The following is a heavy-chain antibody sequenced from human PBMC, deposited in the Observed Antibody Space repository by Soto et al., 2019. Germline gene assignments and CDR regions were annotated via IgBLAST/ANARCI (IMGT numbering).Heavy chain of an antibody. CDR2: IYSDGST. V-gene: IGHV3-53*01. D-gene: IGHD2-2*02. Sequence: LRLSCAASGFSVSGNYMSWVRQAPGKGLEWVSVIYSDGSTYYADSVKGRFTISRDNSKNMMYLQMNSLRAEDTAVYYCARDCSSTSCYTPHYGMDVWGQGTTVTVSS. J-gene: IGHJ6*02. CDR3: ARDCSSTSCYTPHYGMDV. CDR1: GFSVSGNY.